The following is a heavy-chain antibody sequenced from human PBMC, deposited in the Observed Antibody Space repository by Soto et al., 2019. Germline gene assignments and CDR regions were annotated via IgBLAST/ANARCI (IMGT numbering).Heavy chain of an antibody. Sequence: GGSLRLSCAASGFTFNNYAMTWVRQAPGKGLEWVSSISGSGNKTYYADSVKGRFSISRDNSKSALYLQMNSLRSEDTAVYFCAREQYNWKIWGQGTLVTVSS. CDR3: AREQYNWKI. V-gene: IGHV3-23*01. CDR2: ISGSGNKT. D-gene: IGHD1-20*01. J-gene: IGHJ4*02. CDR1: GFTFNNYA.